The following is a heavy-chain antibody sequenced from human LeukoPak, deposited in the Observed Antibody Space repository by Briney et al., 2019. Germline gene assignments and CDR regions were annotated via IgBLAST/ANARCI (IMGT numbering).Heavy chain of an antibody. J-gene: IGHJ6*02. CDR3: ARQLGYGMDV. CDR2: ISDYEQT. Sequence: TSETLSLTCTVSGGSINDFYWSWIRQPPGKGLEWIGYISDYEQTFYNPSLQRRVTISLDTSKRQFSLKVSSVTAADTAVYYCARQLGYGMDVWGQGTTVTVSS. CDR1: GGSINDFY. D-gene: IGHD3-16*01. V-gene: IGHV4-59*08.